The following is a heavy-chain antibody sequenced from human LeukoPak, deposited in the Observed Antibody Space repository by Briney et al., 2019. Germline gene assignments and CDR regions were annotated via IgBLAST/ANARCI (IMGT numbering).Heavy chain of an antibody. Sequence: GSLRLSCAASGFTFSSYAMHWVRQAPGKGLEWVAVISYDGSNKYYADSVKGRFTISRDNSKNTLYLQMNSLRAEDTAVYYCASEGYWGQGTLVTVSS. CDR1: GFTFSSYA. CDR3: ASEGY. CDR2: ISYDGSNK. V-gene: IGHV3-30-3*01. J-gene: IGHJ4*02.